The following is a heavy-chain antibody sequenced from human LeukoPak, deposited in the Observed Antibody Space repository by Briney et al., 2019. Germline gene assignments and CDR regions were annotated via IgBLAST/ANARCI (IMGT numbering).Heavy chain of an antibody. CDR2: ISGSGGTT. Sequence: GGSLRLSCVGSGFTFNSYAMTWVRQAPGKGLQWVSGISGSGGTTYYADSVKGRFTISRDNSNNTLYLQVKSMRVEDTAEYFCAKGVVDYYDSSGYYPSDLWGQGTLVTVSS. V-gene: IGHV3-23*01. D-gene: IGHD3-22*01. CDR3: AKGVVDYYDSSGYYPSDL. J-gene: IGHJ5*02. CDR1: GFTFNSYA.